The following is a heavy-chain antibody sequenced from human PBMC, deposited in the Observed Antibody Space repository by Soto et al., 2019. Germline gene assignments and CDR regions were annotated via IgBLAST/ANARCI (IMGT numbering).Heavy chain of an antibody. Sequence: QVQLVQSGAEVKKPGASVKVSCKASGYTFTSYGISWVRQAPGQGLEWMGWISAYNGNTNYAQKLQGRVTTTTDTSTSTTALGLSSPRSDDTAVYYCARDWAADGPFDCWGQGTLVTVSS. CDR3: ARDWAADGPFDC. J-gene: IGHJ4*02. V-gene: IGHV1-18*01. D-gene: IGHD3-16*01. CDR1: GYTFTSYG. CDR2: ISAYNGNT.